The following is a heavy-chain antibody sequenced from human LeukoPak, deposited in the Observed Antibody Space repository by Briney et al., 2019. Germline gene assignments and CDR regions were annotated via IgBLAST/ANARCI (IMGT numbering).Heavy chain of an antibody. Sequence: SVKVSCKVSGYTLTELSMHWVRQAPGQGLEWMGRIIPIFGTANYAQKFQGRVTITTDESTSTAYMELSSLRSEDTAVYYCASAPEYYDFWSGLGDWGQGTLVTVSS. CDR1: GYTLTELS. J-gene: IGHJ4*02. CDR3: ASAPEYYDFWSGLGD. V-gene: IGHV1-69*05. D-gene: IGHD3-3*01. CDR2: IIPIFGTA.